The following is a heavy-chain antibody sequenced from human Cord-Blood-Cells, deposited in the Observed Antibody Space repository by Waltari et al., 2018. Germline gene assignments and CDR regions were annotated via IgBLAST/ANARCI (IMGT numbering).Heavy chain of an antibody. CDR1: GGTFSSYA. J-gene: IGHJ6*02. V-gene: IGHV1-69*01. Sequence: QVQLVQSGAEVKKPGSSVKVSCKASGGTFSSYAISWVRQAPGQGLAGMGGIIPIFVTANYAQKFQGRLTITADESTSTAYMELSSLRSEDTAVYYCARMAVRGVIIKYYYYGMDVWGQGTTVTVSS. D-gene: IGHD3-10*01. CDR2: IIPIFVTA. CDR3: ARMAVRGVIIKYYYYGMDV.